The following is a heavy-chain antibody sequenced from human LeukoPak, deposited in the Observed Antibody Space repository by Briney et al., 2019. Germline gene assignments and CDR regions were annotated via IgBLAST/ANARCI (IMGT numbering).Heavy chain of an antibody. CDR2: ISWNSGSI. J-gene: IGHJ3*02. CDR1: GFTFDDYA. V-gene: IGHV3-9*01. Sequence: QPGRSLRLSCAASGFTFDDYAMHWVRQAPGKGLEWVSGISWNSGSIGYADSVKGRFTISRDNAKNSLYLQMNSLRAEDTALYYCAKDTNDFNAFDIWGQGTMVTVSS. D-gene: IGHD3-3*01. CDR3: AKDTNDFNAFDI.